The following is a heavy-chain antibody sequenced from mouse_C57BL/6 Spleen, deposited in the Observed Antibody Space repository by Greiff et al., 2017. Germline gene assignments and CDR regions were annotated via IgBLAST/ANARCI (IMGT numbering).Heavy chain of an antibody. CDR3: EALNVKYFDV. Sequence: VQLQQPGAELVKPGASVKLSCKASGYTFTSYWMHWVKQRPGQGLEWIGWIHPNSGSTNYNEKFKSKATLTVDKSSSTAYMQLSSLTSEDSAVYYCEALNVKYFDVWGTGTTVTVAS. CDR2: IHPNSGST. CDR1: GYTFTSYW. J-gene: IGHJ1*03. V-gene: IGHV1-64*01.